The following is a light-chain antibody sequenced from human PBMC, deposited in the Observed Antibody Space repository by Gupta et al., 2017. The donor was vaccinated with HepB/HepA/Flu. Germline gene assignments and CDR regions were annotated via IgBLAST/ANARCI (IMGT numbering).Light chain of an antibody. V-gene: IGLV10-54*01. CDR1: SNNVGNQG. Sequence: QAGLTQPPSVSKGLRQTATLTCTGNSNNVGNQGAAWLQQHQGHPPKLLSYRNNNRPSGISERLSASRAGNTASLTITGLQPEDEADYYCSAWDSSLSARVFGGGTKLTV. CDR2: RNN. J-gene: IGLJ2*01. CDR3: SAWDSSLSARV.